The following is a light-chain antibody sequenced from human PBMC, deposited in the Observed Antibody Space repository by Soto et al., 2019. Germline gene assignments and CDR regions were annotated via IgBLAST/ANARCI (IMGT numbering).Light chain of an antibody. CDR1: SSNIGSNS. Sequence: QSVLTQPPSASGTPGQRVTISCSGSSSNIGSNSVSWYQQLPGTAPKPLIYSNNQRPSGVPDRFSGSKSGTSASLAISGLQSEDEADYYCAAWDDSLNGVVFGGGTKVTVL. CDR2: SNN. V-gene: IGLV1-44*01. CDR3: AAWDDSLNGVV. J-gene: IGLJ2*01.